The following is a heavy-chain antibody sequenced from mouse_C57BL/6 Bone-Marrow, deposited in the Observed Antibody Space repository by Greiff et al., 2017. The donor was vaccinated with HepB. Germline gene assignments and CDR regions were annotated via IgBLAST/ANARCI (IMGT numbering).Heavy chain of an antibody. Sequence: EVKLVESGGGLVKPGGSLKLSCAASGFTFSDYGMHWVRQAPEKGLEWVAYISSGSSTIYYADTVKGRFTITRDNAKNTLILQMTSLRSEDTAMYYCARGRRSSYALDYWGQGTSVTVSS. CDR1: GFTFSDYG. J-gene: IGHJ4*01. CDR3: ARGRRSSYALDY. CDR2: ISSGSSTI. V-gene: IGHV5-17*01.